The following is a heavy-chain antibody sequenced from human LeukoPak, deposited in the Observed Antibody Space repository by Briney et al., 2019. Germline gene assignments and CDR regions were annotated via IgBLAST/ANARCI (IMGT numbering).Heavy chain of an antibody. CDR1: GYTFTSYN. CDR3: ARELIVLEPAARRYNSYMDV. D-gene: IGHD2-2*01. J-gene: IGHJ6*03. V-gene: IGHV1-8*03. CDR2: MHPNNGDT. Sequence: ASVKVSCKASGYTFTSYNINWVRQAPGQGLELMAWMHPNNGDTGYAQKFQDRVTVTSNTSISTAYMELRSLTSEDTAVYYCARELIVLEPAARRYNSYMDVWGIGTTVSVSS.